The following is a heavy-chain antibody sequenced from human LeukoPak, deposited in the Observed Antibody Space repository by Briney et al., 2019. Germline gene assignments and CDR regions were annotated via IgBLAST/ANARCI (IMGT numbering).Heavy chain of an antibody. D-gene: IGHD6-6*01. V-gene: IGHV5-51*01. CDR3: ARPEAEDCSSFAELGY. J-gene: IGHJ4*02. Sequence: GESLKISCKGSGYSFTSYWIGWVRQLPGKGLEWMGFIYPGDSDTRYNPSFQGQVTISADKSINTAYLQWSNLKASDTAIYYFARPEAEDCSSFAELGYWGQGTLVTVSS. CDR2: IYPGDSDT. CDR1: GYSFTSYW.